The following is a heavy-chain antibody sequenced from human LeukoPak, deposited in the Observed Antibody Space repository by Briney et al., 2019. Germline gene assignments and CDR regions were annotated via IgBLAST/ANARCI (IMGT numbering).Heavy chain of an antibody. CDR2: LDSSGSII. Sequence: GGSLRLSRAASGFTFSDYSMSWIRQAPGKGLEWVSYLDSSGSIIYYADPVKGRFTISRDNAKNSLYLQMNSLRAEDTAVYYCARRISLEYWGQGTLVTVSS. CDR3: ARRISLEY. D-gene: IGHD2-15*01. CDR1: GFTFSDYS. V-gene: IGHV3-11*01. J-gene: IGHJ4*02.